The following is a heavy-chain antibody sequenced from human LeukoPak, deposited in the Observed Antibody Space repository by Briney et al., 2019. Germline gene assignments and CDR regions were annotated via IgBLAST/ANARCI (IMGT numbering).Heavy chain of an antibody. D-gene: IGHD4-17*01. CDR2: IYRSGRT. Sequence: SETLSLTCTVSGYSISIGYYWGWIRQPPGKGLEWIGSIYRSGRTYYNPSLKSRVTISVDTSKNQFSLKLSSVTAADTAVYYCARVPTVTFFDYWGQGTLVTVSS. J-gene: IGHJ4*02. CDR3: ARVPTVTFFDY. V-gene: IGHV4-38-2*02. CDR1: GYSISIGYY.